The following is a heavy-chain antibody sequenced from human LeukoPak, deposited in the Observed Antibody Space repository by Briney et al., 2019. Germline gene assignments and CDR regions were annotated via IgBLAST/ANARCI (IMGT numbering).Heavy chain of an antibody. D-gene: IGHD5-24*01. CDR1: GYTFSSYY. J-gene: IGHJ4*02. CDR2: VSPNGDGP. Sequence: ASVKVSCKASGYTFSSYYMRWVRQAPGQGLEWMGVVSPNGDGPTYAQKFQGRVAMTRDTSKSILYMELSTLRSDDTAIYYCARDRGQWLQLLDYWGQGTLVTVSS. V-gene: IGHV1-46*01. CDR3: ARDRGQWLQLLDY.